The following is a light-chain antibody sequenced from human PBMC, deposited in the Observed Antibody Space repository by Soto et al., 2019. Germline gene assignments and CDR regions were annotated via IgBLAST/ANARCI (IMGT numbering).Light chain of an antibody. CDR3: QQSYSTPWT. Sequence: DIQMTQSPSSLSASVGDRVTITCRASQSISSYLNLYQQKPGKAPKLLIYAASSLQSGVPSRFSGSGSVIDFALTSSSLQLEDFATYYFQQSYSTPWTFGKGTKVEIK. CDR2: AAS. V-gene: IGKV1-39*01. J-gene: IGKJ1*01. CDR1: QSISSY.